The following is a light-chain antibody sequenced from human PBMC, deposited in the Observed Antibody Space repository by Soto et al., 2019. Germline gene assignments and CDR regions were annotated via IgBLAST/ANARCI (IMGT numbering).Light chain of an antibody. CDR2: GAS. CDR3: QQYNNWPQT. CDR1: QSVSSN. J-gene: IGKJ1*01. Sequence: EIVMTQSPATLSVSPGERATLSCRASQSVSSNLAWYQQKPGQAPRLLIYGASTRATGIPARFSGSGSGTKFTLPISSLQSEDLAVYYCQQYNNWPQTFVKGTKVDIK. V-gene: IGKV3-15*01.